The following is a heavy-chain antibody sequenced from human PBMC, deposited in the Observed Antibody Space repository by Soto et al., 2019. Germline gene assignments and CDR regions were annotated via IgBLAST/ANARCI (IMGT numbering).Heavy chain of an antibody. D-gene: IGHD6-19*01. J-gene: IGHJ4*02. CDR2: IYYSGST. Sequence: SETLSLTCTVSGGSISSSSYYWGWIRQPPGKGLEWIGSIYYSGSTYYNPSLKSRVTISVDTSKNQFSLKLSSVTAADTAVYYCARVAGSGEFDYWGQGTLVTVSS. CDR1: GGSISSSSYY. V-gene: IGHV4-39*01. CDR3: ARVAGSGEFDY.